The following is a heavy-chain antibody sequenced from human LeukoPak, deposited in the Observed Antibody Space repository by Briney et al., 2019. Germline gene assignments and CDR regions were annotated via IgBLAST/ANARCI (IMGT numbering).Heavy chain of an antibody. CDR1: GGSISSGGYD. V-gene: IGHV4-31*03. D-gene: IGHD3-9*01. CDR3: ARETYNYDILTGYDY. Sequence: PSETLSLTCTVSGGSISSGGYDWSWIRQHPGKGLEWIGYIYYSGSTYYNPSLKSRVTISVDTSKNQFSLKLSSVTAADTAVYYCARETYNYDILTGYDYWGQGILVTVSS. CDR2: IYYSGST. J-gene: IGHJ4*02.